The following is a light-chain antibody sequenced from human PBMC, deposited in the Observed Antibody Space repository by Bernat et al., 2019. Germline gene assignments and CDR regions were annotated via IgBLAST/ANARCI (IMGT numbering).Light chain of an antibody. CDR2: AAS. J-gene: IGKJ5*01. CDR3: LQDFTYPIT. V-gene: IGKV1-6*01. Sequence: AIQMTQSPSSLSSSVGDRVTITCRAIQGIKNDLAWYLQRPGKAPQLLIYAASTLQSGVPSRFSGSGSGTDFILTISSLQPEDFGTYYCLQDFTYPITFGQGKRLEIK. CDR1: QGIKND.